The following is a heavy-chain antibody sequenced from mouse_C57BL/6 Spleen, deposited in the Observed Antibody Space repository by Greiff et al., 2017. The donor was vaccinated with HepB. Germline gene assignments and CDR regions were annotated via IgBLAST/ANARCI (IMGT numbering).Heavy chain of an antibody. V-gene: IGHV1-82*01. CDR1: GYAFSSSW. Sequence: QVQLKESGPELVKPGASVKISCKASGYAFSSSWMNWVKQRPGKGLEWIGRIYPGDGDTNYNGKFKGKATLTADKSSSTAYMQLSSLTSEDSAVYFCARNWDEDWFAYWGQGTLVTVSA. CDR3: ARNWDEDWFAY. J-gene: IGHJ3*01. CDR2: IYPGDGDT. D-gene: IGHD4-1*01.